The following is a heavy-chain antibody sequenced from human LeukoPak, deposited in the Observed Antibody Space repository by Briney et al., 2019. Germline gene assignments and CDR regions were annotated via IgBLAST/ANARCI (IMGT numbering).Heavy chain of an antibody. CDR2: ISYDGSNK. V-gene: IGHV3-30*04. Sequence: GRSLRLSCAASGFTFSSYAMHWVRQAPGKGLEWAAVISYDGSNKYYADSVKGRFTISRDNSKNTLYLQMNSLRAEDTAVYYCARDDYDTMVRGVNQNWFDPWGQGTLVTVSS. CDR1: GFTFSSYA. CDR3: ARDDYDTMVRGVNQNWFDP. J-gene: IGHJ5*02. D-gene: IGHD3-10*01.